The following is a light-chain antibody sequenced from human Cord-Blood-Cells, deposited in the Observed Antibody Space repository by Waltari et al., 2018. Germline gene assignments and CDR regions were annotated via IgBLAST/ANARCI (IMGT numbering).Light chain of an antibody. J-gene: IGKJ2*01. CDR3: QQSYSTPRT. CDR1: QSIISY. Sequence: EIQMTQCPCSLSASVGDRVTITCRASQSIISYLNWYQQKPGKAPKHLIYAASSLQSGVPSRFSGSGSATDFTLTIISLQPKDFATYYSQQSYSTPRTFGQGTKLEIK. CDR2: AAS. V-gene: IGKV1-39*01.